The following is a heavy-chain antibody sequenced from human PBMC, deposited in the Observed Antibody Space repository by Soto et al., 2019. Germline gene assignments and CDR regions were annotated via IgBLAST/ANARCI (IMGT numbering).Heavy chain of an antibody. D-gene: IGHD3-3*01. CDR3: ARDAPPPELRFLEWHNYDYNGMDV. V-gene: IGHV1-18*01. CDR2: FIGYNGKT. Sequence: QVQVVQSGEGVKETGASLRVSCKTSGYSFIAYGITGLRQAPGQGLEWMGWFIGYNGKTKYAQKAQGRVTMTTDTSTSTAYMEVRSLRSDDTAIYYCARDAPPPELRFLEWHNYDYNGMDVWGQGTTVTVSS. CDR1: GYSFIAYG. J-gene: IGHJ6*02.